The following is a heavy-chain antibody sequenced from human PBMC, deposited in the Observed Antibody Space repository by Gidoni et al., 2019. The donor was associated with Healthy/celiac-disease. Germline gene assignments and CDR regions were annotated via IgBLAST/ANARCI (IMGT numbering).Heavy chain of an antibody. CDR1: GGSFSGYY. J-gene: IGHJ4*02. V-gene: IGHV4-34*01. Sequence: QVQLQHWGAGLLKPPETLSLTCAVYGGSFSGYYWSWIRQPPGKGLEWIGEINHSGSTNYNPSLKRRVNISVDTSKNQFSLKLSSVNDADTAVYYWAGRFVVVQAASEPPDYWGQGTLVTVSS. D-gene: IGHD2-2*01. CDR3: AGRFVVVQAASEPPDY. CDR2: INHSGST.